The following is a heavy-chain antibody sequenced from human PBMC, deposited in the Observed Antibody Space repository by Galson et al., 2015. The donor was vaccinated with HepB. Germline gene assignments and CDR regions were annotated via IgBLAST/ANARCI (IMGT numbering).Heavy chain of an antibody. V-gene: IGHV1-18*01. CDR3: ARDDDRVRGVSIDY. CDR1: GYTFTSYG. J-gene: IGHJ4*02. CDR2: ISAYNGNT. Sequence: SVKVSCKASGYTFTSYGISWVRQAPGQGLEWMGWISAYNGNTNYAQKLQGRVTMTTDTSTSTAYMELRSLRAEDTAVYYCARDDDRVRGVSIDYWGQGTLVTVSS. D-gene: IGHD3-10*01.